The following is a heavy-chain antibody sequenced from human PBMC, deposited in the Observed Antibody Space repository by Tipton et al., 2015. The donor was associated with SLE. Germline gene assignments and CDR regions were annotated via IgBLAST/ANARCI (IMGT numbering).Heavy chain of an antibody. D-gene: IGHD4-11*01. Sequence: GLVKPSETLSLICSVSGGSISRSSNYWAWIRQSPGKGLEWIGNIYYSGTTYYNPSLKSRLTISVDTSTNQFSLELSSMTAADTAVYYCARRSDDYSNWFDPWGQGTQVSASS. J-gene: IGHJ5*02. V-gene: IGHV4-39*07. CDR1: GGSISRSSNY. CDR3: ARRSDDYSNWFDP. CDR2: IYYSGTT.